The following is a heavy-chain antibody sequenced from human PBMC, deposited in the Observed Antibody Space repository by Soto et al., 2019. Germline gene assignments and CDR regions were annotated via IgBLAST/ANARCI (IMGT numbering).Heavy chain of an antibody. J-gene: IGHJ5*02. CDR2: INHSGST. D-gene: IGHD6-13*01. CDR1: GGSFSGYY. CDR3: ASLFDGRYSSSRRVWFDP. Sequence: QVQLQQWGAGLLKPSETLSLTCAVYGGSFSGYYWSWIRQPPGKGLEWIGEINHSGSTNYNPSLKGRVTISVDTSKNQFSLKLSSVTAADTAVYYCASLFDGRYSSSRRVWFDPWGQGTLVTVSS. V-gene: IGHV4-34*01.